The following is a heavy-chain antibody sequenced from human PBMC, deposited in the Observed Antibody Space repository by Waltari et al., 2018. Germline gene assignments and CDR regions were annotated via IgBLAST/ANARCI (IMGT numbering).Heavy chain of an antibody. CDR3: ARGPWAFSGAFDI. CDR1: GFTFSSYW. D-gene: IGHD3-16*01. J-gene: IGHJ3*02. CDR2: IKQDGSEK. V-gene: IGHV3-7*04. Sequence: EVQLVESGGGLVQPGGSLRLSCAASGFTFSSYWMSWVRLAPGKGLEWVANIKQDGSEKYYVDSVKGRFTISRDNAKNSLYLQMNSLRAEDTAVYYCARGPWAFSGAFDIWGQGTMVTVSS.